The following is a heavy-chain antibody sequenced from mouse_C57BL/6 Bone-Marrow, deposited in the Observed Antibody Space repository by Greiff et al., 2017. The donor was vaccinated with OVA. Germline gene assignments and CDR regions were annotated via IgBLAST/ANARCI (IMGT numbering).Heavy chain of an antibody. CDR2: FYPGSGSI. CDR3: ARHEALDIAGSYYFDD. Sequence: VQLQQSGAELVKPGASVKLSCKASGYTFTEYTIHWVKQRSGQGLEWIGWFYPGSGSIKYNEKFKDKATLTAEKSSSTVYMELSSLTSEDSAVFFCARHEALDIAGSYYFDDWGQGTTLTVSS. J-gene: IGHJ2*01. CDR1: GYTFTEYT. V-gene: IGHV1-62-2*01. D-gene: IGHD3-2*02.